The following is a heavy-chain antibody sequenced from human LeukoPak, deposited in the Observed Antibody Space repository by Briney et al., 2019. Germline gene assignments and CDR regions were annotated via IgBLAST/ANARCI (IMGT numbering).Heavy chain of an antibody. CDR3: ARSDPTYYYDSSGYTFDY. J-gene: IGHJ4*02. CDR1: GGSISSYY. D-gene: IGHD3-22*01. CDR2: IYYSGST. Sequence: SETLSLTCTVSGGSISSYYWSWLRQPPGKGLEWIGYIYYSGSTNYNPSLKSRVTISVDTSKNQFSLKLSSVTAADTAVYYCARSDPTYYYDSSGYTFDYWGQGTLVTVSS. V-gene: IGHV4-59*01.